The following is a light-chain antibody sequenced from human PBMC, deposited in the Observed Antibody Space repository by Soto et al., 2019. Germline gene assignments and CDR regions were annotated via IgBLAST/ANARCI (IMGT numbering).Light chain of an antibody. CDR3: QQYDNWPRT. J-gene: IGKJ1*01. CDR2: GAS. V-gene: IGKV3-15*01. CDR1: QSVSSN. Sequence: EIVMTQSPATVSVSPGERASLSCRASQSVSSNLAWYQQKPGQTPRLLIYGASTRATGIPARFSGSGSGSEFTLTFSSLQSEDFAVYYCQQYDNWPRTFGQGTKADI.